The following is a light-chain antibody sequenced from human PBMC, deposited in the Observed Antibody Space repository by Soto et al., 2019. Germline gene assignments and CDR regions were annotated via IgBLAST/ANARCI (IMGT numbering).Light chain of an antibody. CDR3: ASYSTGDTLYV. CDR2: DVS. V-gene: IGLV2-14*01. Sequence: QSVLTEPAGVSGSPGQSITISCTGTRGDVGSFNYVSWYQLHPGKAPKLVIYDVSSRPSGVSSRFSGSKSGNTASLSISGLQAEDEGDYYCASYSTGDTLYVFGSGTKV. J-gene: IGLJ1*01. CDR1: RGDVGSFNY.